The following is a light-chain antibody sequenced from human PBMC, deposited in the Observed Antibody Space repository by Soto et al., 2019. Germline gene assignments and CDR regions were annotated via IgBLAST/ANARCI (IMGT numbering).Light chain of an antibody. CDR2: GIS. Sequence: EIVMTQSPVTLSVSPGERVTLSCSASQSLATNLAWYQQKPGQTPRLVIYGISARASGIPGRFSGSGFGTDFTLTIGSLQPEDSAVYYCQQYLDWPLTFGGGTKVEI. CDR3: QQYLDWPLT. V-gene: IGKV3-15*01. CDR1: QSLATN. J-gene: IGKJ4*01.